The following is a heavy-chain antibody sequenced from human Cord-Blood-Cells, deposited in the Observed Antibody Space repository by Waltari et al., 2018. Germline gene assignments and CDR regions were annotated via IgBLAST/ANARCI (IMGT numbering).Heavy chain of an antibody. CDR3: ASSGMGTGDLGSGMDV. CDR1: GYTFTSYD. V-gene: IGHV1-8*01. CDR2: MNPNSGNT. J-gene: IGHJ6*02. Sequence: QVQLVQSGAEVTKPGASVKVSCKASGYTFTSYDINWVRTATGQGLEWMGWMNPNSGNTGYAQKFQGRVTMTRNTSISTAYMELSSLRSEDTAVYYCASSGMGTGDLGSGMDVWGQGTTVTVSS. D-gene: IGHD7-27*01.